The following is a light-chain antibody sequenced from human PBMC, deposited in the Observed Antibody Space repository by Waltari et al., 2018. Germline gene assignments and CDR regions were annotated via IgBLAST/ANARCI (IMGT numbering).Light chain of an antibody. Sequence: EIVLTQSPGTLSLSPGERATLSCRASQSVSSSYLAWYQQKPGQAPRLLIYGAASRATGIPDRFSVRGSGTDFILTSSRLEPEDFAVYYCQQYGSSPPYTFGQGPKLEIK. CDR3: QQYGSSPPYT. V-gene: IGKV3-20*01. CDR2: GAA. J-gene: IGKJ2*01. CDR1: QSVSSSY.